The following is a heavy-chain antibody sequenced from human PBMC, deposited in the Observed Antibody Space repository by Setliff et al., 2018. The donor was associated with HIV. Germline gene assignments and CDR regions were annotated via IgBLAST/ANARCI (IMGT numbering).Heavy chain of an antibody. CDR1: GYTFTSYG. V-gene: IGHV1-18*01. J-gene: IGHJ5*02. CDR2: ISAYNGNT. D-gene: IGHD2-15*01. Sequence: GASVKVSCKASGYTFTSYGISWVRQAPGQGLEWMGWISAYNGNTNYAQKLQGRVTMTTDTSTSTAYMELRSLRSDDTAVYYCARDVRQQGYCSGGSCSRKKNWFDPWGQGTLVTVSS. CDR3: ARDVRQQGYCSGGSCSRKKNWFDP.